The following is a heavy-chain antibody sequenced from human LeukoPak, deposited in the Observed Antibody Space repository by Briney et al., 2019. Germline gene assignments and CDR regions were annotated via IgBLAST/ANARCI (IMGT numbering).Heavy chain of an antibody. J-gene: IGHJ5*02. CDR3: ARAVVRGVYWFDP. Sequence: AASVKVSCKASGGTFSSYAISWVRQAPGQGLEWMGGIIPIFGTANYAQKFQGRVTITTDESTSTAYMELSSLRSEDTAVYYCARAVVRGVYWFDPWGQGTLVTVSS. CDR2: IIPIFGTA. V-gene: IGHV1-69*05. D-gene: IGHD3-10*01. CDR1: GGTFSSYA.